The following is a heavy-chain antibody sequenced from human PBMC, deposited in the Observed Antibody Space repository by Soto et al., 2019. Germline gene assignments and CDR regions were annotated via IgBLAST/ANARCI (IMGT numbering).Heavy chain of an antibody. J-gene: IGHJ4*02. CDR2: ISGSGGST. V-gene: IGHV3-23*01. Sequence: GGSLRLSCAASGFTFSSYAMSWVRQAPGKGLEWVSAISGSGGSTYYADSVKGRFTISRDNSKNTLYLQMNSLRAEDTAVYYCARAARTKAYSNYYFDYWSQGTLVTVSS. CDR1: GFTFSSYA. D-gene: IGHD4-4*01. CDR3: ARAARTKAYSNYYFDY.